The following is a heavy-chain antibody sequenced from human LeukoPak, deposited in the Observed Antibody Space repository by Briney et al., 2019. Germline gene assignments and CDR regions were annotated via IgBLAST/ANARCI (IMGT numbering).Heavy chain of an antibody. J-gene: IGHJ6*02. D-gene: IGHD4-17*01. Sequence: GGSLRLSCAASGFTLTNAWVSWVRQAPGKGLEWVGRIKSNTDGGTTDYAAPVKGRFTISRDDSKNTLYLQMNSLKTEDTAMYYCTTMTAVYYYGMDVWGQGTTVTVSS. CDR2: IKSNTDGGTT. V-gene: IGHV3-15*01. CDR1: GFTLTNAW. CDR3: TTMTAVYYYGMDV.